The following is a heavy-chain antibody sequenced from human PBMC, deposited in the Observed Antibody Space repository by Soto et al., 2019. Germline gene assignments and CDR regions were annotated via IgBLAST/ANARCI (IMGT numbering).Heavy chain of an antibody. D-gene: IGHD2-15*01. CDR3: ASPPVYGACSGGSCYRILDY. CDR2: INPNSGGT. J-gene: IGHJ4*02. Sequence: QVQLVQSGAEVKKPGASVKVSCKASGYTFTGYYMHWVRQAPGQGLEWMGWINPNSGGTNYAQKFQGRVTMTRDTSISTAYMELSRLRSDDTAVYYCASPPVYGACSGGSCYRILDYWGQGTLVTVSS. CDR1: GYTFTGYY. V-gene: IGHV1-2*02.